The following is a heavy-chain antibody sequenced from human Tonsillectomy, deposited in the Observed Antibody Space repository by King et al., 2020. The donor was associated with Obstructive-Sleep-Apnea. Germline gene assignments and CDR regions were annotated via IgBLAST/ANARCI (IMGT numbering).Heavy chain of an antibody. CDR3: TRGGPSGDYYDH. J-gene: IGHJ4*02. CDR1: GFTFRNAW. CDR2: IKSKSAGGAI. V-gene: IGHV3-15*01. Sequence: VQLVESGGDLVKPEGSLRLSCAASGFTFRNAWMSWGRQAPGKGLEWVGRIKSKSAGGAIEYAAPVKGRFSISRDDSNNMLHLQMNSLKTEDTGVYYCTRGGPSGDYYDHWGQGTPVTVSS. D-gene: IGHD4-17*01.